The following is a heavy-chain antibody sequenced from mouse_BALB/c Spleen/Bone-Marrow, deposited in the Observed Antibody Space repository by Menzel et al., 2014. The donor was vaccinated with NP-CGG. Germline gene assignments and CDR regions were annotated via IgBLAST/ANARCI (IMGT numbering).Heavy chain of an antibody. V-gene: IGHV1-69*02. J-gene: IGHJ3*01. D-gene: IGHD1-1*02. CDR2: IYPSDSYT. CDR3: TRDDGGFAY. CDR1: GYTFTSYW. Sequence: QVQLQQSGTDLVRPGASVKLSCKASGYTFTSYWINWVKQRPGQGLEWIGNIYPSDSYTNYNQKFKDKATLTVDKSSSTAYMHLSSPTSEDSAVYYCTRDDGGFAYWGQGTLGTVSA.